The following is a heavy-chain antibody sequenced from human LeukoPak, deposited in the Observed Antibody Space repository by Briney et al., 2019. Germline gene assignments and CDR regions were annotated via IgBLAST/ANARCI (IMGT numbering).Heavy chain of an antibody. D-gene: IGHD3-16*01. J-gene: IGHJ6*03. CDR3: ARGVSDYYYYYYMDV. CDR1: GGTFSSYA. V-gene: IGHV1-69*05. Sequence: SVKVSCKASGGTFSSYAISCVRQAPGQGLEWMGGIILIFGTANYAQKFQGRVTITTDESTSTAYMELSSLRSEDTAVYYCARGVSDYYYYYYMDVWGKGTTVTVSS. CDR2: IILIFGTA.